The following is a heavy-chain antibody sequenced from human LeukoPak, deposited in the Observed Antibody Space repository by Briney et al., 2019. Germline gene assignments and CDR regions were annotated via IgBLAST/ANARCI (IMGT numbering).Heavy chain of an antibody. CDR2: INQNGNQI. CDR1: GFTFNNFW. V-gene: IGHV3-7*01. D-gene: IGHD3-22*01. CDR3: ARERGSGYHFDY. Sequence: GGSLRLSCAASGFTFNNFWMSWVRQAPGRGLEWVASINQNGNQIHYVDSVRGRFTISRDNSKNTLYLQMNSLRAEDTAVYYCARERGSGYHFDYWGQGTLVTVSS. J-gene: IGHJ4*02.